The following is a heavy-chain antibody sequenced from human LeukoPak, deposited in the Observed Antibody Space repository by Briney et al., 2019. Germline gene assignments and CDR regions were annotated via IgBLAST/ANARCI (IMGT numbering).Heavy chain of an antibody. CDR3: ARVRRGGFDY. J-gene: IGHJ4*02. CDR2: INSDGSST. V-gene: IGHV3-74*01. CDR1: GFTFDDYG. D-gene: IGHD3-10*01. Sequence: GGSLRLSCAASGFTFDDYGMSWVRQAPGKGLVWVSRINSDGSSTSYADSVKGRFTISRDNAKNTLYLQMNSLRAEDTAVYYCARVRRGGFDYWGQGTLVTVSS.